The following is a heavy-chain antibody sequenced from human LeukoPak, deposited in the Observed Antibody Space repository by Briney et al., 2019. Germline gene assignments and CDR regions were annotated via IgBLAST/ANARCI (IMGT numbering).Heavy chain of an antibody. V-gene: IGHV4-34*01. CDR1: GGSISSYY. CDR3: ARGIGSGYYPSWFDP. Sequence: NSSEPLSLTCTVSGGSISSYYWSWIRQPPGKGLEWIGEINHSGSTNYNPSLKSRVTISVDTSKNQLSLKLSSVTAADTAVYYCARGIGSGYYPSWFDPWGQGILVTVSS. CDR2: INHSGST. J-gene: IGHJ5*02. D-gene: IGHD3-22*01.